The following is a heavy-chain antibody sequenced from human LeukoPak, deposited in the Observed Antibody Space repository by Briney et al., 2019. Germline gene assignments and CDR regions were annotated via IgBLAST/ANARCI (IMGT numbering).Heavy chain of an antibody. D-gene: IGHD6-19*01. CDR1: GFTFSSYW. Sequence: PGGSLRLSCAASGFTFSSYWMSWVRQAPGKGLEWVGRIKSKTDGGTTDYAAPVKGRFTISRDDSKNTLYLQMNSLKTEDTAVYYCTTGSEGYYSSGTYYFDYWGQGTLVTVSS. CDR2: IKSKTDGGTT. CDR3: TTGSEGYYSSGTYYFDY. J-gene: IGHJ4*02. V-gene: IGHV3-15*01.